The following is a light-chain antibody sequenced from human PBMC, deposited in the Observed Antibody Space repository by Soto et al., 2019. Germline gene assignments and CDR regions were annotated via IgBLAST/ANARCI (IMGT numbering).Light chain of an antibody. CDR2: DAS. Sequence: DIQMTQSPSSLSASVGDRVTITCQASQDIKNYLNWYQQKSAKAPKLLIYDASDLETGVPSRFSGSGSGTDFTFTINSLQPEDIATYYCQQYDNLPLTFGGGTKVEIK. CDR1: QDIKNY. J-gene: IGKJ4*01. V-gene: IGKV1-33*01. CDR3: QQYDNLPLT.